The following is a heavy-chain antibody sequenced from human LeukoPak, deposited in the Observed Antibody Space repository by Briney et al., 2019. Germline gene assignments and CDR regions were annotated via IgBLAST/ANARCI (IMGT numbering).Heavy chain of an antibody. CDR2: VSASGGET. Sequence: GGSLRLSCAASGFTFSNAWMSWVRQAPGKGLEWVSGVSASGGETYYADSVRGRFTISRDNSKNTLYLQMHSLGAEDTAVYYCVKGGGWGSSYNWFDTWGQGTLVTVSS. D-gene: IGHD6-6*01. J-gene: IGHJ5*02. CDR3: VKGGGWGSSYNWFDT. V-gene: IGHV3-23*01. CDR1: GFTFSNAW.